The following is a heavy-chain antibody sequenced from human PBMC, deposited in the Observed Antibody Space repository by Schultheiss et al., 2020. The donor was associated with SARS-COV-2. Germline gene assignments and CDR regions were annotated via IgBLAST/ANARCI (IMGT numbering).Heavy chain of an antibody. CDR2: IYYSGST. J-gene: IGHJ4*02. CDR3: ARGLLTVTLGDY. Sequence: SETLSLTCTVSNGSISSYYWSWIRQPPGKGLEWIGYIYYSGSTNYNPSLKSRVTISVDTSKNQFSLRLSSVTAADTAVYYCARGLLTVTLGDYWGQGTLVTVSS. CDR1: NGSISSYY. V-gene: IGHV4-59*12. D-gene: IGHD4-17*01.